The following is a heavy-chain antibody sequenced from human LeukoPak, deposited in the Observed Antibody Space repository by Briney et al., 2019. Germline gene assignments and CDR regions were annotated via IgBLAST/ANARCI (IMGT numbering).Heavy chain of an antibody. V-gene: IGHV4-59*01. CDR2: IYYNGNT. CDR3: ARVAVSAREYFDY. J-gene: IGHJ4*02. D-gene: IGHD2-21*02. Sequence: SETLSLTCTVSGASISSYYWSWIRQSPGKGLEWIGYIYYNGNTNYNPSLKGRVTISVDSSKNQFSLRLSSVTAADTAVYYCARVAVSAREYFDYWGQGTLVTVSS. CDR1: GASISSYY.